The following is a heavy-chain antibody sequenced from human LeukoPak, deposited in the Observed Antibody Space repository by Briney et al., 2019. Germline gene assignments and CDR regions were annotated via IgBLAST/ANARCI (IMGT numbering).Heavy chain of an antibody. CDR2: IIPILGIA. J-gene: IGHJ6*02. CDR1: GGTFSSYA. Sequence: SLKVSCKASGGTFSSYAISAVRHAPGHGLEWMGRIIPILGIANYAQKFQGRVTISADKSTSTAYMEMSSLRFEDTAVYYCAKPDFWSGYDTYYYYGMDVWGQGTTVTVSS. V-gene: IGHV1-69*04. D-gene: IGHD3-3*01. CDR3: AKPDFWSGYDTYYYYGMDV.